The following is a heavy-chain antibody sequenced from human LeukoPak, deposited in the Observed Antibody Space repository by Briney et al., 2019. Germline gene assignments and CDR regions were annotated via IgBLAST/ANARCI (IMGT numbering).Heavy chain of an antibody. CDR3: ARIEGLAASIGD. CDR2: ISAYNGYT. D-gene: IGHD3-3*01. J-gene: IGHJ4*02. CDR1: GYTFTSYG. Sequence: ASVKVSCKASGYTFTSYGISWVRQAPGQGLEWMGWISAYNGYTHYAHRLQGRVTMTTDTSTTTAYMELRSLRSDDTAIYYCARIEGLAASIGDWGQGTLVTVPS. V-gene: IGHV1-18*01.